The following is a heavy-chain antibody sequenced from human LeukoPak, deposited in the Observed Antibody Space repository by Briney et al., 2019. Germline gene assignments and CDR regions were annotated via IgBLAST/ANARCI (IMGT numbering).Heavy chain of an antibody. J-gene: IGHJ3*02. Sequence: GESLKISCKGSGYSFTRYWIAWVRQMPGKGLEWMAIIYPGHSDTRYSPSFQGQVTISADKSISTAYLQWSSLKASDTATYYCAREAGRGDAFDIWGQGTMVTVSS. D-gene: IGHD3-10*01. CDR2: IYPGHSDT. CDR3: AREAGRGDAFDI. V-gene: IGHV5-51*01. CDR1: GYSFTRYW.